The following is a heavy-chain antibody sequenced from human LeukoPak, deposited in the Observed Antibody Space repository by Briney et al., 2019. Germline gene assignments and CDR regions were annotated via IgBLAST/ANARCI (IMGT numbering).Heavy chain of an antibody. J-gene: IGHJ6*02. D-gene: IGHD4-17*01. CDR1: GYTLTELS. CDR3: ALGIYGDYEGYYYYGMDV. CDR2: FDPEDGET. Sequence: GASVKVSCKVSGYTLTELSMHWVRQAPGKGLEWMGGFDPEDGETIYAQKFQGRVTMTEDTSTVTAYMELSSLRSEDTAVYYCALGIYGDYEGYYYYGMDVWGQGTTVTVSS. V-gene: IGHV1-24*01.